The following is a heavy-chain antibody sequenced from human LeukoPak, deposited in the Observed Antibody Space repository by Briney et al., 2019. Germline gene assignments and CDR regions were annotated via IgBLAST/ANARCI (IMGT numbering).Heavy chain of an antibody. Sequence: ASVKVSCKASGYTFTSYHMHWVRQAPGQGLEWMGTIDPSGGRTSYAQNFQGRVTMTRDTSTDTVYMELSSLRSEDTAVYYCARSHSSSWQESGFDPWGQGTLVTVSS. V-gene: IGHV1-46*01. CDR3: ARSHSSSWQESGFDP. CDR2: IDPSGGRT. J-gene: IGHJ5*02. CDR1: GYTFTSYH. D-gene: IGHD6-13*01.